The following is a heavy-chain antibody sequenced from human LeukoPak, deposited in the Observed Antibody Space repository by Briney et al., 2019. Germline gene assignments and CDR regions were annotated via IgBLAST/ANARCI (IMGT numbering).Heavy chain of an antibody. V-gene: IGHV1-69*04. CDR1: GGTFSSYA. CDR3: ARAPIVGASRFDY. Sequence: SVKVSCKASGGTFSSYAISWVRQAPGQGLEWMGRIIPILGIANYAQKFQGRVTITAVKSTSTAYMELSSLRSEDTAVYYCARAPIVGASRFDYWGQGTLVTVSS. CDR2: IIPILGIA. J-gene: IGHJ4*02. D-gene: IGHD1-26*01.